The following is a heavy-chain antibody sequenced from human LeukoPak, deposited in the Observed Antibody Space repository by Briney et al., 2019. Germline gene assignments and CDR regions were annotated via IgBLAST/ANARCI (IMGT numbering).Heavy chain of an antibody. CDR1: GFTVSSTY. J-gene: IGHJ4*02. D-gene: IGHD5/OR15-5a*01. V-gene: IGHV3-53*01. CDR3: ARVRGVGSTIPYYFDY. CDR2: IYSGGST. Sequence: PGGSLRLSCAASGFTVSSTYMSWVRQAPGKGLEWVSVIYSGGSTYYTDSVKGRFTISRDNSKNTQFLQMNSLRAEDTAVYYCARVRGVGSTIPYYFDYWGQGTLVTVSS.